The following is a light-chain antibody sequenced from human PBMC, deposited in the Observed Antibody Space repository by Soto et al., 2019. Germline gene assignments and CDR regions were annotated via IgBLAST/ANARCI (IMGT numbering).Light chain of an antibody. CDR1: SSDVGGYNY. Sequence: SVVAQPRSVSESPGQSVPLSCTVTSSDVGGYNYVSWYQQHPGKATKLMIYDVSKRPSGVPDRFSGSKSGNTASLTISGLQAEDEADYYCCSYAGSYTLYVFGSGTKVTVL. CDR2: DVS. J-gene: IGLJ1*01. CDR3: CSYAGSYTLYV. V-gene: IGLV2-11*01.